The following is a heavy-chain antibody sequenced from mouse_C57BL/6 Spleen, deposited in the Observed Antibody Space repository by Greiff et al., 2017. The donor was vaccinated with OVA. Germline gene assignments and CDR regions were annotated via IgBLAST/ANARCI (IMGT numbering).Heavy chain of an antibody. CDR3: ARFSLLLRGFYAMDY. CDR2: IYPGSGST. D-gene: IGHD1-1*01. V-gene: IGHV1-55*01. J-gene: IGHJ4*01. CDR1: GYTFTSYW. Sequence: QVQLQQPGAELVKPGASVKMSCKASGYTFTSYWITWVKQRPGQGLEWIGDIYPGSGSTNYNEKFKSKATLTVDTSSSTAYMQLSSLTSEDSAVYYCARFSLLLRGFYAMDYWGQGTSVTVSS.